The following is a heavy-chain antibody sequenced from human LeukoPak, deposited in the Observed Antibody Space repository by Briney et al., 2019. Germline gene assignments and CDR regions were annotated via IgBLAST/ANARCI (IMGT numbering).Heavy chain of an antibody. CDR3: ARVTDCSSSSCYGYMDV. J-gene: IGHJ6*03. CDR1: GGSISGYY. Sequence: SETQSLTCTVSGGSISGYYWSWIRQPPGKGLEWIGYIYTSGSTNYNPSLKSRVTISVDTSNNQFSLKLSSVTAADTAVYYCARVTDCSSSSCYGYMDVWGKGTTVTVSS. D-gene: IGHD2-2*01. CDR2: IYTSGST. V-gene: IGHV4-4*09.